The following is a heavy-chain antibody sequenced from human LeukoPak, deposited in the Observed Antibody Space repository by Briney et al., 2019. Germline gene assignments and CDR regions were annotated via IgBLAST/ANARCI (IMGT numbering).Heavy chain of an antibody. D-gene: IGHD6-13*01. CDR2: ISGSGGST. CDR3: ARVSYGSSWSDY. J-gene: IGHJ4*02. CDR1: GFTFSNYA. V-gene: IGHV3-23*01. Sequence: PGGSLRLSCAASGFTFSNYAMSWARQAPGKGLEWVSAISGSGGSTYYADSVKGRFTISRDNSKNTLYLQMNSLTDEDTAVYYCARVSYGSSWSDYWGQGTLVTVSS.